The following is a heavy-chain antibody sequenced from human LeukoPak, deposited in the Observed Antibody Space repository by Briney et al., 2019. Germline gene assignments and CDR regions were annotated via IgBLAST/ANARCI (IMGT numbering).Heavy chain of an antibody. D-gene: IGHD3-10*01. CDR3: ARFWYGSGSYYFDY. Sequence: ASVKVSCKASGYTFTSYGISWVRQAPGQGLEWMGWISAYNGNTNYAQKLQGRVTMTTDTSTSTAYMELRSLRSDDTAVYYCARFWYGSGSYYFDYWGQGTLVTVSS. J-gene: IGHJ4*02. CDR2: ISAYNGNT. V-gene: IGHV1-18*01. CDR1: GYTFTSYG.